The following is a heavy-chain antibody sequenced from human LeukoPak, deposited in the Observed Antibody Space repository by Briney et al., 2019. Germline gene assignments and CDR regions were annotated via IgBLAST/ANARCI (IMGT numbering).Heavy chain of an antibody. J-gene: IGHJ4*02. CDR2: ISYDGSNK. Sequence: QPGRSMRLSCAASGFTFSSYAMHWVRQAPGKGLEWVAVISYDGSNKYYADSVKGPFTISRDNSKNTLYLQMNSLRAEDTAVYYCARGQRWLTDYGGGGTLVTVSS. V-gene: IGHV3-30-3*01. CDR1: GFTFSSYA. D-gene: IGHD3-22*01. CDR3: ARGQRWLTDY.